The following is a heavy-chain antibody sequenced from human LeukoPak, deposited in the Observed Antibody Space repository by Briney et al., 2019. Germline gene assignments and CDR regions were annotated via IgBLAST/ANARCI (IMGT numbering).Heavy chain of an antibody. D-gene: IGHD3-22*01. J-gene: IGHJ4*02. CDR1: GYSISSGYY. CDR3: ASKKYYYDSSGYYYYFDY. CDR2: IYHSGST. V-gene: IGHV4-38-2*02. Sequence: SETLSLTCTVSGYSISSGYYWGWIRQPPGKGLEWIGSIYHSGSTYYNPSLKSRVTISVDTSKNHFSLKLSSVTAADTAVYYCASKKYYYDSSGYYYYFDYWGQGTLVTVSS.